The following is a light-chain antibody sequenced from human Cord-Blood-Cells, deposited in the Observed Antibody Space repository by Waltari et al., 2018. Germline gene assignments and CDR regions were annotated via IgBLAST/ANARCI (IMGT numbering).Light chain of an antibody. J-gene: IGKJ4*01. CDR1: QSVSSN. Sequence: EIVMTQSPATLSVSPGERATLSCRASQSVSSNLAWYQQKPGQAPRRLIYIASTRATGIPARFSVSGSGTEFTLTISSLQSEDFAVYYCQQYNNWPFTFGGGTKVEIK. V-gene: IGKV3-15*01. CDR3: QQYNNWPFT. CDR2: IAS.